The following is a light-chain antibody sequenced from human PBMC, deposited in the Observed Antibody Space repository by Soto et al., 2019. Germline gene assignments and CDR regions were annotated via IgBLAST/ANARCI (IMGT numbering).Light chain of an antibody. J-gene: IGKJ2*01. Sequence: DIVMTQSPLSLPVTPGEPASISCRSSQSLLHSNGYNYLDWFLQKPGQSPQLLIYLGSNRASGVADRFCGSGSGTDVTLKISRVESEDVGGYYCMQVLQTPRTFGQGTKLEIK. CDR3: MQVLQTPRT. CDR2: LGS. CDR1: QSLLHSNGYNY. V-gene: IGKV2-28*01.